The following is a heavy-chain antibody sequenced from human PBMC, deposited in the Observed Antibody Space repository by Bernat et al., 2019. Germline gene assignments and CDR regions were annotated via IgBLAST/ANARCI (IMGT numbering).Heavy chain of an antibody. CDR1: GFTFSSHA. D-gene: IGHD1-14*01. CDR2: ISGRGENT. CDR3: AIRAGSNNGWFDS. J-gene: IGHJ5*01. Sequence: VQLVESGGGVVQPGRSLRLSCAASGFTFSSHAMSWVRQAPGRGLEWVSAISGRGENTYYADSVKGRFTISRDNSKNMLYLQVSSLRAEDTAVYYCAIRAGSNNGWFDSWGQGTLVTVSS. V-gene: IGHV3-23*04.